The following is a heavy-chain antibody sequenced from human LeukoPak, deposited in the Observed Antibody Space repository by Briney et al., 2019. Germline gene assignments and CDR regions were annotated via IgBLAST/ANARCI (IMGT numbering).Heavy chain of an antibody. CDR3: ARFSMSSPLVDY. D-gene: IGHD5/OR15-5a*01. J-gene: IGHJ4*02. CDR1: GFTFSSYS. CDR2: ISSSSSYI. V-gene: IGHV3-21*01. Sequence: GGSLRLSCAASGFTFSSYSMNWVRQAPGKGLEWVSSISSSSSYIYYADSVKGRFTISRDNAKNSLYLQMNSLRAEDTAVYYCARFSMSSPLVDYWGQGTLVTVSS.